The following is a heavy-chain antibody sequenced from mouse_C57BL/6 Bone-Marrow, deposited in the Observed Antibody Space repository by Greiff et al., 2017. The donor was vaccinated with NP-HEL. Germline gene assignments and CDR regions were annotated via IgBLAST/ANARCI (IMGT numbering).Heavy chain of an antibody. CDR2: IYPGDGDT. CDR1: GYAFSSSW. CDR3: ASAEDY. V-gene: IGHV1-82*01. Sequence: VQLQQSGPELVKPGASVKISCKASGYAFSSSWMNWVQQRPGKGLEWIGRIYPGDGDTNYNGKFKGKATLTADKSSSTAYMQRSRLTSEESAVYFCASAEDYWGQGTTLTVSS. J-gene: IGHJ2*01.